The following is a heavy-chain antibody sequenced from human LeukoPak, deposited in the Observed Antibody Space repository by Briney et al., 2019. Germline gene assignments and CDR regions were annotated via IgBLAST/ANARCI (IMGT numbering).Heavy chain of an antibody. J-gene: IGHJ4*02. CDR1: GFIFSKTY. D-gene: IGHD3-3*02. V-gene: IGHV3-53*01. CDR2: IHNDGST. Sequence: GGSLRLSCAASGFIFSKTYMTWVRQAPGKGLEWVSVIHNDGSTYYADSVKGRFTISRDNSKNMLFLRMNSLRVEDTAVYFCASLARDYWGQGTLVSVSS. CDR3: ASLARDY.